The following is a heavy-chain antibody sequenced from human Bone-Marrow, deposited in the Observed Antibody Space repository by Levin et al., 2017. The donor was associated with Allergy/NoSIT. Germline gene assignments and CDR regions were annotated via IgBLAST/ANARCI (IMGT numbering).Heavy chain of an antibody. Sequence: GGSLRLSCLASGFTVSSSYMSWVRQAPGKGLEWVSVIFSGGTTYYADSVKGRFTISRDNSKNTLYLQINSLRAEDTAVYYCAGSIATLRLEYWGQGTLVTVSS. CDR3: AGSIATLRLEY. V-gene: IGHV3-66*01. CDR2: IFSGGTT. CDR1: GFTVSSSY. J-gene: IGHJ4*02. D-gene: IGHD6-6*01.